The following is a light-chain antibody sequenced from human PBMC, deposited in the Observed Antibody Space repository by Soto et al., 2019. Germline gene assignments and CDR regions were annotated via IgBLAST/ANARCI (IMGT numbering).Light chain of an antibody. V-gene: IGKV1-39*01. CDR3: QQSYSTPLT. CDR2: AAS. Sequence: DIQMTQSPSSLSASVGDRVTITCRASQSISSYLNWYQQKPGKAPKLLIYAASSLQSGVPSRFSGSGSGTDFTLTISSLQPEDFATYYCQQSYSTPLTFGPWTKVDSK. CDR1: QSISSY. J-gene: IGKJ3*01.